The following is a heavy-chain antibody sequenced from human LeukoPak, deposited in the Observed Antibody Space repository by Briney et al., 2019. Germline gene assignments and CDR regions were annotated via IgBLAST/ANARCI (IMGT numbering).Heavy chain of an antibody. Sequence: GGSLRLSCAASGFTFSSYWMHWVRQAPGKGLVWVSGIKSDGSTNYADSVKGRFTISRDNANNTVSLQMNSLRAEDTGVYYCARAPSEIGGYYPEYFRHWGQGTLVTVSS. D-gene: IGHD3-22*01. CDR2: IKSDGST. J-gene: IGHJ1*01. CDR1: GFTFSSYW. CDR3: ARAPSEIGGYYPEYFRH. V-gene: IGHV3-74*01.